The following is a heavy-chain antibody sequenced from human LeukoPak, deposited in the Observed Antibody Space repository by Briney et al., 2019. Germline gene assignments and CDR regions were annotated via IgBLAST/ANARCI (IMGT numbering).Heavy chain of an antibody. D-gene: IGHD3-22*01. J-gene: IGHJ4*02. V-gene: IGHV3-11*04. CDR3: ARAPYDSSGYFPG. Sequence: PGGSLRLSCAASGFTFSDYYMSWMRQAPGKGLEWVAHIDGSGRTIYYIDSVKGRFTISRDNARNSLYLQMISLGAEDTAVYYCARAPYDSSGYFPGWGQGTLVTVSS. CDR1: GFTFSDYY. CDR2: IDGSGRTI.